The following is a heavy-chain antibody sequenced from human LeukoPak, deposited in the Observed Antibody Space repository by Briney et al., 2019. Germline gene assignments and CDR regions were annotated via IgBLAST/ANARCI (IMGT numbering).Heavy chain of an antibody. CDR3: ASPAMAFIDQGRYNYYYMDV. J-gene: IGHJ6*03. CDR1: GYSISSGSY. CDR2: IFHSGTT. Sequence: PSETLSLTCTVSGYSISSGSYWGWIRQIPGKGLEWIASIFHSGTTYYNPSLKSRVTISVDTSKNQFSLKLSSVTAADTAVYYCASPAMAFIDQGRYNYYYMDVWGKGTTVTVSS. D-gene: IGHD5-18*01. V-gene: IGHV4-38-2*02.